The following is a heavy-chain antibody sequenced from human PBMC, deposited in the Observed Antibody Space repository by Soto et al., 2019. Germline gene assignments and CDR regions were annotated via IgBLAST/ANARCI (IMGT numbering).Heavy chain of an antibody. D-gene: IGHD6-13*01. CDR3: ARGSSSWRYYYYGMDV. Sequence: QVQLVQSGAEVKKPGASVKVSCKASGYTFTSYGISWVRQAPGQGLEWMGWISAYNGNTNYAQKLQGRVTMTTDTSTSTVYMELRSLRSDDTAVYYCARGSSSWRYYYYGMDVWGQGTTVTVSS. J-gene: IGHJ6*02. CDR2: ISAYNGNT. V-gene: IGHV1-18*01. CDR1: GYTFTSYG.